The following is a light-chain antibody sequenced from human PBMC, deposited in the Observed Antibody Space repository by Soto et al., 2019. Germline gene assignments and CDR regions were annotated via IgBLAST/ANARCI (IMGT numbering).Light chain of an antibody. CDR1: SSDVAAHNY. V-gene: IGLV2-14*03. CDR2: NVN. J-gene: IGLJ2*01. Sequence: QSVLTQPASVSGSPGQSISISCTGTSSDVAAHNYVAWYQRHPGKAPKLIIYNVNDRPSWISERFSGSKSGNTASLTFSGLQDEDEADYLCSSYTANGTQVLFGGGTKLTVL. CDR3: SSYTANGTQVL.